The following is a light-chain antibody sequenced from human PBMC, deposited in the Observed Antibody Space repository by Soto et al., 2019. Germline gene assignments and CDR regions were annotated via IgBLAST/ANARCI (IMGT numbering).Light chain of an antibody. V-gene: IGLV2-23*01. J-gene: IGLJ3*02. CDR3: YSYAGTSTWV. CDR2: EGT. Sequence: QAVVTQPASVSESPGQSITISCTGTNNDVGNYKLVSWFQHHLGKAPKLIIYEGTKRPSGVSNRFSASQSGNTASLTISGFQAEDEADYYCYSYAGTSTWVFGGGTKLTVL. CDR1: NNDVGNYKL.